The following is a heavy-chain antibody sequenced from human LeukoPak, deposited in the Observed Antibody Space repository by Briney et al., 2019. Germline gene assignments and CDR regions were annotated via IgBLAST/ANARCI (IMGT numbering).Heavy chain of an antibody. Sequence: ASVKVSCKASGYTFTGYYMHWVRQAPGQGLEWMGWINPNSGGTNYAQKFQGRVTMTRDTSISTAYMELSSLRSEDTAVYYCATYPRPGVVAHYYYYYMDVWGKGTTVTVSS. D-gene: IGHD3-3*01. J-gene: IGHJ6*03. CDR3: ATYPRPGVVAHYYYYYMDV. V-gene: IGHV1-2*02. CDR1: GYTFTGYY. CDR2: INPNSGGT.